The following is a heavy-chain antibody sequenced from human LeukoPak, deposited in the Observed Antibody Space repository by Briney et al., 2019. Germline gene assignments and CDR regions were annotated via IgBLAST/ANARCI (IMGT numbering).Heavy chain of an antibody. V-gene: IGHV3-23*01. CDR1: GFCFSNYV. CDR2: VSSRGSST. CDR3: AKYTTPYYFDY. J-gene: IGHJ4*02. D-gene: IGHD1-1*01. Sequence: GGSLRLSCEGSGFCFSNYVMNWVRQAPGKGLEWVSGVSSRGSSTYYADSVKGRFTISRGNSKNTVYLQMKSLRAEDTAIYFCAKYTTPYYFDYWGQGILVTVSP.